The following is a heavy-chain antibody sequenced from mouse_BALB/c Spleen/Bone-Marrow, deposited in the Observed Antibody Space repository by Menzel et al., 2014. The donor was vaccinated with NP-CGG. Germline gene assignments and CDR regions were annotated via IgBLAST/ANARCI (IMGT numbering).Heavy chain of an antibody. CDR3: TRTYEYFDY. Sequence: QVQLQQSGAELVRPGASVKLSCKASGYTFTSYWINWVKQRPGQGLEWIGNIYPSDNYTNYNQKFKDKATLTVDKSSSTAYMQLSSPTSEDSAVYYCTRTYEYFDYWGQGTTLTASS. J-gene: IGHJ2*01. CDR1: GYTFTSYW. CDR2: IYPSDNYT. V-gene: IGHV1-69*02. D-gene: IGHD2-3*01.